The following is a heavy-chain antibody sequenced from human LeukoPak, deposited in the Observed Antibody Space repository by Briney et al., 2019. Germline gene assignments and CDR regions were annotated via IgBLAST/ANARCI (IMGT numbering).Heavy chain of an antibody. CDR2: IYYSGST. V-gene: IGHV4-39*07. Sequence: SETLSLTCTVSGGSISSSSYYWGWIRQPPGKGLEWIGSIYYSGSTYYNPSLKSRVTISVDTSKNQFSLKLSSVTAADTAVYYCARETTTMVRVPKNWFDPWGQGTLVTVSS. D-gene: IGHD3-10*01. CDR3: ARETTTMVRVPKNWFDP. CDR1: GGSISSSSYY. J-gene: IGHJ5*02.